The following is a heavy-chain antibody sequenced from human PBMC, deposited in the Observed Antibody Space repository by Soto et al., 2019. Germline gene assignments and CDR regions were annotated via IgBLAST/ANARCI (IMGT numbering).Heavy chain of an antibody. CDR1: GFTFSSYG. V-gene: IGHV3-33*06. D-gene: IGHD4-17*01. J-gene: IGHJ5*02. CDR3: AKDRNDYGDMGLDP. Sequence: GGSLRLSCAASGFTFSSYGMHWVRQAPGKGLEWVAVIWYDGSNKYYADSVKGRFTISRDNSKNTLYLQMNSLRAEDTAVYYCAKDRNDYGDMGLDPWGQGTLVTVSS. CDR2: IWYDGSNK.